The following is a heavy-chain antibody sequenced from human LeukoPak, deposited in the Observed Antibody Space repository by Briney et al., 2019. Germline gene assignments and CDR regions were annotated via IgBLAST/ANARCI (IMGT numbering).Heavy chain of an antibody. D-gene: IGHD2-15*01. J-gene: IGHJ4*02. Sequence: QPGGSLRLSCAASGFTVSSNYMSWVRQAPGKGLEWVSAISGSGGSTYYADSVKGRFTISRDNSKNTLYLQMNSLRAEDTAVYYCAKVPPTILILYYFDYWGQGTLVTVSS. CDR2: ISGSGGST. V-gene: IGHV3-23*01. CDR1: GFTVSSNY. CDR3: AKVPPTILILYYFDY.